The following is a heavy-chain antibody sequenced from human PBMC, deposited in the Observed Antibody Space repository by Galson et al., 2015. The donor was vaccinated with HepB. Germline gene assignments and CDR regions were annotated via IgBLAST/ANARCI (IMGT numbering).Heavy chain of an antibody. J-gene: IGHJ5*02. CDR2: MNPNSGNT. CDR3: ARGGRNQLLPDP. Sequence: SVKVSCKASGYTFTSYDVTWVRQASGQGLEWMGWMNPNSGNTGYAPKFRGRVTMTADISLSTAYMELGSLTSEDTAVYYCARGGRNQLLPDPWGQGSQVSVSS. D-gene: IGHD1-14*01. V-gene: IGHV1-8*01. CDR1: GYTFTSYD.